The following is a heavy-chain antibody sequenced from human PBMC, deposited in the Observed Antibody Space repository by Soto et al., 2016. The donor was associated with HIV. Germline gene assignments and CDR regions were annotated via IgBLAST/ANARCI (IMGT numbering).Heavy chain of an antibody. CDR2: IYSGGST. Sequence: EVQLVETGGGLIQPGGSLRLSCAASGFTVSSNYMSWVRQAPGKGLEWVSVIYSGGSTYYADSVKGRFTISRDNSKNTLYLQMNSLRAEDTAVYYCARHLRYFDWLSAPDAFDIWGQGTMVTVSS. CDR1: GFTVSSNY. V-gene: IGHV3-53*02. J-gene: IGHJ3*02. D-gene: IGHD3-9*01. CDR3: ARHLRYFDWLSAPDAFDI.